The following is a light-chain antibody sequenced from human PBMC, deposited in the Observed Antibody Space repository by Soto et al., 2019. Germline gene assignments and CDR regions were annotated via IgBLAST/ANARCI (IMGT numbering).Light chain of an antibody. J-gene: IGLJ2*01. Sequence: QPVLTQPPSVSAAPGQKVTISCSGSTSNIGNNYVSWYQQLPGTAPKLLIYDNNKRPSGIPDRFSGSKFGTSATLGITGLQTGDEADYYCGTWDSSLSAVVFGGGTKLTVL. CDR1: TSNIGNNY. CDR3: GTWDSSLSAVV. CDR2: DNN. V-gene: IGLV1-51*01.